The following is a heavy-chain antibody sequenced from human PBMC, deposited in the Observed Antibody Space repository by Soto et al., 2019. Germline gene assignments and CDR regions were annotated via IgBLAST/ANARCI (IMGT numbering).Heavy chain of an antibody. CDR3: ARGPGASGTYHYFFDY. D-gene: IGHD3-10*01. V-gene: IGHV4-59*01. J-gene: IGHJ4*02. CDR1: GGSLSSYW. CDR2: IYYTGST. Sequence: SETLSLTCTVSGGSLSSYWWSWIRQPPGKGLEWIGYIYYTGSTDYNPSLKSRVTISLDASKNQFSLNLNSATAADTAVYYCARGPGASGTYHYFFDYWGPGTLVTVSS.